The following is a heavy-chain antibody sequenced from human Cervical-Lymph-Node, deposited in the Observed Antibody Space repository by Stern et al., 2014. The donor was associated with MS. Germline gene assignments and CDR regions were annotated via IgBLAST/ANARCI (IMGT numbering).Heavy chain of an antibody. CDR2: INPSGGST. Sequence: QDQLVQSGAEVKKPGASVKVSCKASGYTFTNYYIHWVRQAPGQGLEWMGIINPSGGSTSYAQKFQGRVTMTRDTSTSTVYMDLSSLRSEDTAVYYCAREVAGHRLGMMDVWGQGTTVTVSS. D-gene: IGHD6-19*01. J-gene: IGHJ6*02. CDR3: AREVAGHRLGMMDV. V-gene: IGHV1-46*01. CDR1: GYTFTNYY.